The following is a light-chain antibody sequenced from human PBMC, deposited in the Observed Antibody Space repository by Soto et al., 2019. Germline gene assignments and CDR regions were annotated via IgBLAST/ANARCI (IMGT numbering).Light chain of an antibody. CDR3: SSRGNV. CDR2: TDN. V-gene: IGLV1-44*01. J-gene: IGLJ1*01. CDR1: SSNIGINT. Sequence: QSVLTQPPSASGTPGQRVTISCSGGSSNIGINTVNWYQQLPGTAPKGLIHTDNQRPSGVPDRFSGSKSGNTASLTISGLQAEDEADYYCSSRGNVFGTGTKVTVL.